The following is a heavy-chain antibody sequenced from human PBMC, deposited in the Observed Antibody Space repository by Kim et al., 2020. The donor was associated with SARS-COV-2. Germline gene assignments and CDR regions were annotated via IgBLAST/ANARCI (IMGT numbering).Heavy chain of an antibody. CDR1: GGPISSSSYY. Sequence: SETLSLTCTVSGGPISSSSYYWGWIRQPPGKGLEWIGSIYYSGSTYYNPSLKSRLTISVDTFKNQFSLKLSSVTAADTAVYYCASQPRVRYDILTGYQYYYYGMDVWGQGTTVTVSS. CDR3: ASQPRVRYDILTGYQYYYYGMDV. D-gene: IGHD3-9*01. J-gene: IGHJ6*02. V-gene: IGHV4-39*07. CDR2: IYYSGST.